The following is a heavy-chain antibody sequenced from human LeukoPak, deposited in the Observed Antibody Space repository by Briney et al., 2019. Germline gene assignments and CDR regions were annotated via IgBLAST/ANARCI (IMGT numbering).Heavy chain of an antibody. CDR3: ARVPALTSYPIYSDY. Sequence: GSLRLSCEASGFTFSSYWMQWVRQAPGKGLEWIGYIYYSGSTNYNPSLKSRVTISVDTSKNQFSLKLSSVTAADTAVYYCARVPALTSYPIYSDYWGQGTLVTVSS. V-gene: IGHV4-59*01. CDR1: GFTFSSYW. D-gene: IGHD2-2*01. J-gene: IGHJ4*02. CDR2: IYYSGST.